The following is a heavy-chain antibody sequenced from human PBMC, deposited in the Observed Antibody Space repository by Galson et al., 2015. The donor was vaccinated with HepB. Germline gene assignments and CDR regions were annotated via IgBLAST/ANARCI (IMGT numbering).Heavy chain of an antibody. D-gene: IGHD6-25*01. CDR3: AKGQRDDVDPPYFDY. J-gene: IGHJ4*02. V-gene: IGHV3-23*01. Sequence: SLRLSCAASGFTFSSYAMSWVRQAPGKGLEWVSAISGSGGSTYYADSVKGRFTISRDNSKNTLYLQMNSLRAEDTAVYYCAKGQRDDVDPPYFDYWGQGTLVTVSS. CDR1: GFTFSSYA. CDR2: ISGSGGST.